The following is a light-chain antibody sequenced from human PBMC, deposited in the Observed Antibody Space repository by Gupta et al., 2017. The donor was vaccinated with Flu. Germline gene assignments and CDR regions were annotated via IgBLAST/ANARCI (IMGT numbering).Light chain of an antibody. CDR1: QSLVYSDGNTY. Sequence: ISCRSRQSLVYSDGNTYLTWFQQRPGQPPRRLIYKVSNRDSGVPDRFSGSGSGTDFTLKISRVESEDVGVYYCMQGTHLYTFAQGTKLEIK. J-gene: IGKJ2*01. CDR2: KVS. V-gene: IGKV2-30*01. CDR3: MQGTHLYT.